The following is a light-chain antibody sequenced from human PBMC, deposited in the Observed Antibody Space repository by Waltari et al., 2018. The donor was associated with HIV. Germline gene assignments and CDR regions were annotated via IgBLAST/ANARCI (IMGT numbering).Light chain of an antibody. CDR3: YSTDSSGRGV. Sequence: SYELPQPPSVSVSPGQTARTTCSGVLPYKYLFWYQQKSGQAPVVVIYEAYKRPSGIPERFSGSRSGAMAILTISGAQVEDEGDYYCYSTDSSGRGVFGGGTKLTVL. CDR2: EAY. CDR1: LPYKY. V-gene: IGLV3-10*01. J-gene: IGLJ3*02.